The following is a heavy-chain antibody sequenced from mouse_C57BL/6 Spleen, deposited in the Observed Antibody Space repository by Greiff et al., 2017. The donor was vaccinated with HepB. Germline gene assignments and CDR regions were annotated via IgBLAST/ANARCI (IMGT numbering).Heavy chain of an antibody. Sequence: EVKLMESGGGLVKPGGSLKLSCAASGFTFSSYAMSWVRQTPEKRLEWVATISDGGSYTYYPDNVKGRFTISRDNAKNNLYLQMSHLKSEDTAMYYCARDEGTYYSNYEVFYYAMDYWGQGTSVTVSS. CDR1: GFTFSSYA. V-gene: IGHV5-4*01. D-gene: IGHD2-5*01. CDR3: ARDEGTYYSNYEVFYYAMDY. J-gene: IGHJ4*01. CDR2: ISDGGSYT.